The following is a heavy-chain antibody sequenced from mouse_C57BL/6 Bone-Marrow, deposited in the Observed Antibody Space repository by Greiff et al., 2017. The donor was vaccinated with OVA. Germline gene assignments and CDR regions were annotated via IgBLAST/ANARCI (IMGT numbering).Heavy chain of an antibody. CDR3: ARPYDYFYYAMDY. Sequence: EVKLMESGGGLVKPGGSLKLSCAASGFTFSDYGMHWVRQAPEKGLEWVAYISSGSSTIYYADTVKGRFTISRDNAKNTLFLQMTSLRSEDTAMYYCARPYDYFYYAMDYWGQGTSVTVSS. J-gene: IGHJ4*01. CDR1: GFTFSDYG. CDR2: ISSGSSTI. D-gene: IGHD2-4*01. V-gene: IGHV5-17*01.